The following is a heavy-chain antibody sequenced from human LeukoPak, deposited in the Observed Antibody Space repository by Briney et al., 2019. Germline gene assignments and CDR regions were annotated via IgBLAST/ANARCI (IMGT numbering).Heavy chain of an antibody. Sequence: GGSLRLSCAASGFSFKTYSMNWLRQSPGKGLEWVASISLAGTYIDYADSVKGRFTISRDNANNSLFLEMTILRGDDTAVYYCARGFCSGGTCYRITGTFDVWGQGTMVSVSS. V-gene: IGHV3-21*01. CDR2: ISLAGTYI. CDR3: ARGFCSGGTCYRITGTFDV. CDR1: GFSFKTYS. D-gene: IGHD2-15*01. J-gene: IGHJ3*01.